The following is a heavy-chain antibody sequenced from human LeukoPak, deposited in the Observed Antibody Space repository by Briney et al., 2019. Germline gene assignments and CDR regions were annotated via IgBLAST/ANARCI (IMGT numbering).Heavy chain of an antibody. V-gene: IGHV4-59*01. CDR2: IFYSGST. Sequence: SETLSLTRTVSAGSITNYYWSWIRQPPGRGLEWIGYIFYSGSTICNPSLQSRVTISVDTSKNQFSLKLSSVTAADTAVYYCARGNGYNYYWGQGTLVTVSS. J-gene: IGHJ4*02. CDR1: AGSITNYY. CDR3: ARGNGYNYY. D-gene: IGHD5-24*01.